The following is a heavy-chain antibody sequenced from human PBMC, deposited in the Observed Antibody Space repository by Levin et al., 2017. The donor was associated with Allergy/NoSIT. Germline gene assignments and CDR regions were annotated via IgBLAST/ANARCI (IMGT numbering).Heavy chain of an antibody. D-gene: IGHD3-22*01. Sequence: SQTLSLTCAVSGYSISSGYYWGWIRQPPGKGLEWIGSIYHSGSTYYNPSLKSRVTISVDTSKNQFSLKLSSVTAADTAVYYCARDRSYYDSSLTFDYWGQGTLVTVSS. CDR1: GYSISSGYY. CDR3: ARDRSYYDSSLTFDY. J-gene: IGHJ4*02. V-gene: IGHV4-38-2*02. CDR2: IYHSGST.